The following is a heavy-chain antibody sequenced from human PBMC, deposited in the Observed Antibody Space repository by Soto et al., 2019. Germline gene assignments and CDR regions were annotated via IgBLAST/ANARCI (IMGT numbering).Heavy chain of an antibody. J-gene: IGHJ4*02. V-gene: IGHV5-51*01. Sequence: PGESLKISCEASGYSFSNYWIGWVRQMPGRGLEWMGLFYPGDSDTRYSPSFEGQVTISADRSITTASLPWPSLRASASAMYYCARGGYSYGSFYFGYWGRLPLVAAAS. CDR2: FYPGDSDT. CDR3: ARGGYSYGSFYFGY. D-gene: IGHD5-12*01. CDR1: GYSFSNYW.